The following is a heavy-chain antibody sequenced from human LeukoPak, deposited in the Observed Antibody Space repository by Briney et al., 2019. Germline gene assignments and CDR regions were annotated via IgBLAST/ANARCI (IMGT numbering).Heavy chain of an antibody. J-gene: IGHJ4*02. CDR2: IIPIFGIA. CDR3: ARDPQPYSYGSYYFDY. Sequence: SVKVSCKASGGTFSSYAISWVRQAPGQGLEWMGRIIPIFGIANYAQKFQGRVTITADKSTSTAYMELSSLRSEDTAVYYCARDPQPYSYGSYYFDYWGRGTLVTVSS. CDR1: GGTFSSYA. D-gene: IGHD5-18*01. V-gene: IGHV1-69*04.